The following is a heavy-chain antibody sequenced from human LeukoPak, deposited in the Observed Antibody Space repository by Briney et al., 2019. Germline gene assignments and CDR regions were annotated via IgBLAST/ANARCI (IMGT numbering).Heavy chain of an antibody. J-gene: IGHJ4*02. D-gene: IGHD3-10*01. CDR2: INASGHST. CDR3: ARVDNMVRGIIAY. CDR1: GFIFDNFG. Sequence: GGSLRLSCAASGFIFDNFGMTWVRQAAGKGLEWVSRINASGHSTTYADSVKGRITISRDNSKNTLFLQVHSLRDDDTAVYYCARVDNMVRGIIAYWGQGTLVTVSS. V-gene: IGHV3-23*01.